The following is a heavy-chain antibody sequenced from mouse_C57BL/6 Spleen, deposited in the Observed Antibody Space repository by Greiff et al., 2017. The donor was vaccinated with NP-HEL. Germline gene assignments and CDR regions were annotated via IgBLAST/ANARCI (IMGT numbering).Heavy chain of an antibody. CDR1: GYTFTSYW. V-gene: IGHV1-52*01. J-gene: IGHJ3*01. CDR2: IDPSDSET. CDR3: ARGGSSPFAY. Sequence: QVQLQQPGAELVRPGSSVKLSCKASGYTFTSYWMHWVKQRPIQGLEWIGNIDPSDSETHYNQKFKDKATLTVDTSSSTAYMQLSSLTSEDSAVYYCARGGSSPFAYWGQGTLVTVSA. D-gene: IGHD1-1*01.